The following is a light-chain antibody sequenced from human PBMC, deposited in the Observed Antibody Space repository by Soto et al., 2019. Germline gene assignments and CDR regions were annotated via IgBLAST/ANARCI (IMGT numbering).Light chain of an antibody. CDR1: QTVGNY. CDR3: QQRGNWPLPWT. V-gene: IGKV3-11*01. CDR2: NAS. Sequence: EIVLTQSPATLSLSPGERATLSCRASQTVGNYLAWYQQKPGQVPRLLIYNASNRATGVPVRFSGSGSGTEFTLTISSLEPEDCAVYYCQQRGNWPLPWTFGQGTKVDIK. J-gene: IGKJ1*01.